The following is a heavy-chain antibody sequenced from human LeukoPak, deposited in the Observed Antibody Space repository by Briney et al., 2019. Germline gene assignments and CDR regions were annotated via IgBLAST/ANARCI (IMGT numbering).Heavy chain of an antibody. Sequence: PSETLSLTCTVSGVSITSYEWSWLRQSPGKGLEWIGFISTSGRTDYNPSLTSRVSMSVDTSKSQVSLRLNSVTAEDTAVYYCATSYDNKIVPYDCWGQGILVTVSS. V-gene: IGHV4-4*09. CDR3: ATSYDNKIVPYDC. J-gene: IGHJ4*02. CDR2: ISTSGRT. CDR1: GVSITSYE. D-gene: IGHD3-9*01.